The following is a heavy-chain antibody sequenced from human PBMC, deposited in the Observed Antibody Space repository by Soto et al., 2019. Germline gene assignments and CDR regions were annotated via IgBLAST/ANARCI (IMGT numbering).Heavy chain of an antibody. CDR3: ARAVAVPADFDY. J-gene: IGHJ4*02. CDR2: INAGNGNT. CDR1: GYTFTGYA. D-gene: IGHD6-19*01. Sequence: ASVKVSCKASGYTFTGYAMHWVRQAPGQRLEWMGWINAGNGNTKYSQKFQGRVTISRDTSASTAYMELSSLGSEDTAVYYCARAVAVPADFDYWGQGTLVTGSS. V-gene: IGHV1-3*01.